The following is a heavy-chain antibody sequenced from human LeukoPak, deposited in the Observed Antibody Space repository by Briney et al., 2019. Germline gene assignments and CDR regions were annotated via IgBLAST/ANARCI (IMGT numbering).Heavy chain of an antibody. J-gene: IGHJ4*02. CDR1: GFSVSSYW. D-gene: IGHD4-17*01. CDR3: ATDGDYTDY. CDR2: INSDGSST. V-gene: IGHV3-74*01. Sequence: AGSLKLSCEAAGFSVSSYWMHWVRQAPGKRLVWVSRINSDGSSTSYADSVKGRFTISRDNAKNTLYLQMNSLRAEDTAVYYCATDGDYTDYWGQGTLVTVSS.